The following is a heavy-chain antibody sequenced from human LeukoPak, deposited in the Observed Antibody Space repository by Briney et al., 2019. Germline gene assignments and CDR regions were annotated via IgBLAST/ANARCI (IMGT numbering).Heavy chain of an antibody. V-gene: IGHV3-15*01. CDR3: TTSLYSGYDWGSDY. CDR1: GLTFTNAD. J-gene: IGHJ4*02. CDR2: IKTKPAGGTT. D-gene: IGHD3-16*01. Sequence: PGGSLRLSCAASGLTFTNADMTLVRQAPGKGLEWVGRIKTKPAGGTTDSAAPVKGRFTISRDDSKNTFYLQMNSLKTEDTAVYYCTTSLYSGYDWGSDYWGQGTLVTVSS.